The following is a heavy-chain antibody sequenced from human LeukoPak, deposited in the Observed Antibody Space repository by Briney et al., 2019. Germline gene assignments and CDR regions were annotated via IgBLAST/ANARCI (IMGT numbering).Heavy chain of an antibody. D-gene: IGHD6-6*01. CDR3: AKLAYSSSSSVDY. CDR2: IRYDGSNK. Sequence: GGSLRLSCAASGFTFSTYGMHWVRQAPGKGLEWVAFIRYDGSNKYYADSVKGRFTISRDNSKNTLYLQMNSLRAEDTAVYYCAKLAYSSSSSVDYWGQGTLVTVPS. CDR1: GFTFSTYG. V-gene: IGHV3-30*02. J-gene: IGHJ4*02.